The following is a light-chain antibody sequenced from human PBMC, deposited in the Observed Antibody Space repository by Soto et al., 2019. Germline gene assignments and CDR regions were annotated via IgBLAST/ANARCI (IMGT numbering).Light chain of an antibody. CDR1: SSNIGSNY. J-gene: IGLJ3*02. CDR2: RNN. CDR3: AAWDDSLSGHWV. Sequence: QSVLTQPPSASGTPGQRVTISCSASSSNIGSNYVYWYQQLPGTAPKLLIYRNNQRPSGVPDRFSGSKSGTSASLAISGLRSEDEADYYCAAWDDSLSGHWVFGGGTKLTVL. V-gene: IGLV1-47*01.